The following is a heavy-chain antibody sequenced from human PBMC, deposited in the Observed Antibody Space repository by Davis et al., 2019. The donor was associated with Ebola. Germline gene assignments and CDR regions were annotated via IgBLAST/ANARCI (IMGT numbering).Heavy chain of an antibody. CDR3: ARVFGGPFDY. CDR1: GYTFTSYA. J-gene: IGHJ4*02. V-gene: IGHV1-3*01. CDR2: INAGNGYT. Sequence: AASVKVSCKASGYTFTSYAMHWVRQAPGQRLEWMGWINAGNGYTKYSQKFQGRVTITRDTSASTAYMELSSLRSEDTAVYYCARVFGGPFDYWGQGTLVTVSS. D-gene: IGHD3-16*01.